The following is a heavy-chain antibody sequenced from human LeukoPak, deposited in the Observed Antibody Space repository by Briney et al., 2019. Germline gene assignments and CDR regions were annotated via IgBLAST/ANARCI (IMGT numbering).Heavy chain of an antibody. J-gene: IGHJ4*02. Sequence: PGGSLRLSCVGSGFSFSSFGMSWVRQAPGKGLEWVSTISGGGSYTYFADSVKGRFTVSRDDSKSMHFLQMNSLRPEDTALYFCAKRITVSAGYYLDSWGRGTLVTVSS. CDR3: AKRITVSAGYYLDS. V-gene: IGHV3-23*01. CDR1: GFSFSSFG. D-gene: IGHD6-19*01. CDR2: ISGGGSYT.